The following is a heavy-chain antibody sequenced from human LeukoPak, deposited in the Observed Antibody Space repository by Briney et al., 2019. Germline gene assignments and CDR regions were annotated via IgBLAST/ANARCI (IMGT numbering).Heavy chain of an antibody. V-gene: IGHV4-34*01. CDR2: INHSGST. CDR1: GGSFSGYY. J-gene: IGHJ4*02. D-gene: IGHD3-22*01. CDR3: ARGPSLYDSSGFHFDY. Sequence: AETLSLSCAVYGGSFSGYYWSWIRQPPGKGLEWIGEINHSGSTNYNPSLKSRVTISVDTSKNQFSLKLSSVTAADTAVYYCARGPSLYDSSGFHFDYWGQAPLLTVSS.